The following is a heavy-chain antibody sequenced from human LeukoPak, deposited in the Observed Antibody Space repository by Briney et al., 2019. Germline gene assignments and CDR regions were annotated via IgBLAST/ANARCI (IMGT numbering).Heavy chain of an antibody. CDR2: INAGKGNT. Sequence: GASVKVSCKASGYTFTTYAIHWVRQAPGQRPEWMGWINAGKGNTKYSQKFQGRVTITRDTSASTAYMEVSSLRSEDTAVYHCARTQGVYYGGNSGAFDIWGQGTMVTVSS. J-gene: IGHJ3*02. CDR3: ARTQGVYYGGNSGAFDI. D-gene: IGHD4-23*01. V-gene: IGHV1-3*01. CDR1: GYTFTTYA.